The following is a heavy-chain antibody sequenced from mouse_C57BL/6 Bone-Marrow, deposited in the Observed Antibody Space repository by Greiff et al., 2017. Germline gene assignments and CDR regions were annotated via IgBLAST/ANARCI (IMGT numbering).Heavy chain of an antibody. V-gene: IGHV1-62-2*01. J-gene: IGHJ3*01. CDR3: ARREVIYYDCDAAWFAY. CDR2: FYPGSGSI. D-gene: IGHD2-4*01. CDR1: GYTFTEYT. Sequence: VQLQQSGAELVKPGASVKLSCKASGYTFTEYTIHWVKQRSGQGLEWIGWFYPGSGSIKYNEKFKDKATLTADKSSSTVYMELSRLTSEDSAVYFCARREVIYYDCDAAWFAYWGQGTMVTVSA.